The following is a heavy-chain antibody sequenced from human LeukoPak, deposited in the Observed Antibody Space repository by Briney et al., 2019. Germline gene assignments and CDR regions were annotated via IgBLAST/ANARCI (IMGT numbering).Heavy chain of an antibody. D-gene: IGHD6-19*01. V-gene: IGHV4-34*01. CDR1: GGSFSGYY. CDR3: ARERAVAGLDY. J-gene: IGHJ4*02. Sequence: PSETLSLTCAVYGGSFSGYYWSWIRQPPGKGLEWIGEINHSGSTNYNPSLKSRVTISVDTSKNQLSLKLSSVTAADTAVYYCARERAVAGLDYWGQGTLVTVSS. CDR2: INHSGST.